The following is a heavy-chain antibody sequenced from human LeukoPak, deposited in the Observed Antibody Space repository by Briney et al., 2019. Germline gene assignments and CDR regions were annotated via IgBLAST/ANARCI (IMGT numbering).Heavy chain of an antibody. J-gene: IGHJ4*02. V-gene: IGHV3-66*01. CDR2: IFGGGIT. Sequence: PGGSLRLSCAASGFTVSSNYMSWVRQAPGKGLEWVSVIFGGGITYYADPVKGRFTISRDNSKNTLYLQMNSLRAEDTAVYYCAKDLGRLGELSLDYWGQGTLVTVSS. CDR1: GFTVSSNY. CDR3: AKDLGRLGELSLDY. D-gene: IGHD3-16*02.